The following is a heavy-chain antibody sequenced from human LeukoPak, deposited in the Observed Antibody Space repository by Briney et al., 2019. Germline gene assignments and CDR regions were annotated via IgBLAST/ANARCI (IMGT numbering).Heavy chain of an antibody. V-gene: IGHV3-7*01. CDR1: GFTFSSYG. D-gene: IGHD3-3*01. J-gene: IGHJ4*02. Sequence: PGGSLRLSCAASGFTFSSYGMHWVRQAPGKGLEWVANIKQDGSEKYYVDSVKGRFTISRDNAKNSLYLQMNSLRAEDTAVYYCARDPREWLFDYWGQGTLVTVSS. CDR3: ARDPREWLFDY. CDR2: IKQDGSEK.